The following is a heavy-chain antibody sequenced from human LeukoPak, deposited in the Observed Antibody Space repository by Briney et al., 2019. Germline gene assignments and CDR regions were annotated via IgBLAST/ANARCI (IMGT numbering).Heavy chain of an antibody. CDR2: IYYSGST. J-gene: IGHJ4*02. V-gene: IGHV4-59*08. D-gene: IGHD2-21*02. CDR1: GGSISSYY. Sequence: PSETLSLTCTVSGGSISSYYWSWIRQPPGKGLEWIGYIYYSGSTNYNPSLKSRVTISVDTSKNQFSLKLSSVTAADTAVYYCARNCGGDCWYYFDYWGQGTLVTVSS. CDR3: ARNCGGDCWYYFDY.